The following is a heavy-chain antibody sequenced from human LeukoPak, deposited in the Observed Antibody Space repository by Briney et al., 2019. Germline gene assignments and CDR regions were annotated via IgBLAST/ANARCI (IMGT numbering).Heavy chain of an antibody. CDR2: INHSGST. Sequence: SETLSLTCAVYGGSFSGYYWSWIRQPPGKGLEWIGEINHSGSTNYNPSLKSRVTISVDTSKNQFSLKLSSVTAADTAVYYCARGITIFGYWGQGTLVTVSS. CDR1: GGSFSGYY. CDR3: ARGITIFGY. J-gene: IGHJ4*02. D-gene: IGHD3-3*01. V-gene: IGHV4-34*01.